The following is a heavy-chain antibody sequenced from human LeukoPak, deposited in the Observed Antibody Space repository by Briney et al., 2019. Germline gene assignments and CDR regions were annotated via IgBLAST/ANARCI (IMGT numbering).Heavy chain of an antibody. J-gene: IGHJ4*02. D-gene: IGHD1-26*01. CDR3: ARDFGSYSAGFDY. Sequence: ASVKVSCKASGYTFTGYYMHWVRQAPGQGLEWMGWINPNSGGTNYAQKFQGRVTMTRDTSTSTVYMELSSLRSEDTAVYYCARDFGSYSAGFDYWGQGTLVTVSS. CDR2: INPNSGGT. CDR1: GYTFTGYY. V-gene: IGHV1-2*02.